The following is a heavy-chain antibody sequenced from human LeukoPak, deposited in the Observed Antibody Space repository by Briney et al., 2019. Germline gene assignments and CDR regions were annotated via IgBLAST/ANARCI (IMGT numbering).Heavy chain of an antibody. D-gene: IGHD3-16*01. V-gene: IGHV3-48*02. Sequence: GGSLRLSCAASGFTFSSYSMNWVRQAPGKGLEWVSYISSSSSTIYYADSVKGRFTISRDNAKSSLYLQMNSLRDEDTAVYYCARGPYYDYLLYYFDYWGQGTLVTVSS. CDR3: ARGPYYDYLLYYFDY. CDR2: ISSSSSTI. J-gene: IGHJ4*02. CDR1: GFTFSSYS.